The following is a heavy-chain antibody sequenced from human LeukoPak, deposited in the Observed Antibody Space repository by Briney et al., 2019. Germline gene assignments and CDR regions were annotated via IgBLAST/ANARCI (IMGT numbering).Heavy chain of an antibody. CDR3: ATGFASYYYDSSGRSNWFDP. V-gene: IGHV1-69*04. Sequence: SVKVSCKASGGTFSSYAISWVRQAPGQGLEWMGRIIPILGIANYAQKFQGRITITADKSTSTAYMELSSLRSEDTAVYYCATGFASYYYDSSGRSNWFDPWGQGTLVTVSS. CDR1: GGTFSSYA. J-gene: IGHJ5*02. CDR2: IIPILGIA. D-gene: IGHD3-22*01.